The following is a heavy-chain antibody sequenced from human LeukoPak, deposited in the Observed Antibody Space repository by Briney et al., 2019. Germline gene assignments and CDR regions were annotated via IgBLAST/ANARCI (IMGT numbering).Heavy chain of an antibody. CDR2: INHSGNT. CDR1: GGSFSNYY. J-gene: IGHJ4*02. D-gene: IGHD5-18*01. CDR3: ARGGYSYGYTRAYFDY. V-gene: IGHV4-34*01. Sequence: SETLSLTCSVYGGSFSNYYWSWIRQPPGKGLEWIGEINHSGNTNYNPSLKSRVTISVDTSKNQLSLKLSSVTAADTAVYYCARGGYSYGYTRAYFDYWGQGILVTVSS.